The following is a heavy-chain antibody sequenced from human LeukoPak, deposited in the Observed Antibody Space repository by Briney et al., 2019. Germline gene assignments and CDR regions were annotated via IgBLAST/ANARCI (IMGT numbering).Heavy chain of an antibody. J-gene: IGHJ4*02. CDR1: GFTFDDYA. V-gene: IGHV3-9*01. Sequence: PGGSLRLSCAASGFTFDDYAMHWVRHAPGKGLEWVLGISWNSGSIGYADSVKGRFTISRDNAKNSLYLQMNSLRAEGTALYYCAKDINMLTSYFTVFDYWGQGTLVTVSS. D-gene: IGHD3-9*01. CDR3: AKDINMLTSYFTVFDY. CDR2: ISWNSGSI.